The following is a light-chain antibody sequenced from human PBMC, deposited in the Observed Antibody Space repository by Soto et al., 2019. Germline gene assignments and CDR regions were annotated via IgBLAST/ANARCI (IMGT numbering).Light chain of an antibody. J-gene: IGKJ4*01. Sequence: IVMTQSPATLPVSPGEGGTLSCRASQSISGNLAWYQQKPVQAPRLLIYGASSRATGIPDRFSGSGSGTDFTLTISRLEPEDFAVYYCQQYGSSPLTFGGGTKVDIK. V-gene: IGKV3-20*01. CDR2: GAS. CDR3: QQYGSSPLT. CDR1: QSISGN.